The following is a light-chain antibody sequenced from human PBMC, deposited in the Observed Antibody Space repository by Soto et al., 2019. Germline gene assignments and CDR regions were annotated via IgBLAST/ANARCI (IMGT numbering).Light chain of an antibody. CDR2: NDN. J-gene: IGLJ3*02. V-gene: IGLV1-47*01. CDR1: SSNIGRNY. Sequence: QPVLTQPPSASGTPGQRVTISCSGSSSNIGRNYVYWYQQVPGTAPKLLIYNDNRRPSGVPDRFSGSRSGTSASLAISGLRSEEEADYYCAAWDDSLSGSWVFGGGTKLTVL. CDR3: AAWDDSLSGSWV.